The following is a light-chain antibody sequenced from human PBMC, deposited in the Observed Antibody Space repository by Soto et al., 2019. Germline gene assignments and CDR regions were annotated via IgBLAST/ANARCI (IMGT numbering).Light chain of an antibody. CDR2: GAS. CDR3: QHFNNWPLT. V-gene: IGKV3-15*01. CDR1: QSVSSN. Sequence: EIVMAQTPGTLSESPEERATLSCRASQSVSSNLAWYQHKPGQAPRLLIYGASTRATGIPARFSGSGSGTEFTLTINSLQSEDFAVYYCQHFNNWPLTFGGGSKV. J-gene: IGKJ4*01.